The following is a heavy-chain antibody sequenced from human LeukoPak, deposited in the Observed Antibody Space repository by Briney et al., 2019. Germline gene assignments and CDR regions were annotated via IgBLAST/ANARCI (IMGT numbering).Heavy chain of an antibody. V-gene: IGHV3-23*01. Sequence: GGSLRLSCAASGFSFSSYRMNWVRRAPGKGLEWVSAISGSGGSTYYADSVKGRFTISRDNSKNTLYLQMNSLRAEDTAVYYCAKVGGERYCSSTSCYARVYFDYWGQGTLVTVSS. CDR3: AKVGGERYCSSTSCYARVYFDY. J-gene: IGHJ4*02. D-gene: IGHD2-2*01. CDR1: GFSFSSYR. CDR2: ISGSGGST.